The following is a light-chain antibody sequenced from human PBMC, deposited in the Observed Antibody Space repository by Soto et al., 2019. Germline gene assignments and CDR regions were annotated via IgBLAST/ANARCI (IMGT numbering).Light chain of an antibody. Sequence: DIVMTQSPDSLAVSLGERATINCKSSQSVLYSSNNKNYLAWYQQKPGQPPKLLIYWASTRESGVPDRFSGSGSGTDFTLTISSLQAEDVAVYYCQQLEFGQGTKVEIK. J-gene: IGKJ1*01. CDR2: WAS. CDR1: QSVLYSSNNKNY. CDR3: QQLE. V-gene: IGKV4-1*01.